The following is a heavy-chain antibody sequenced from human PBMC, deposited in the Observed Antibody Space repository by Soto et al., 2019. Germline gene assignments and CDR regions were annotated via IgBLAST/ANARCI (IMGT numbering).Heavy chain of an antibody. Sequence: EVQLLESGGGLVQPGGSLRVSCTASGFTFSNYGMSWVRQAPGKGLEWVSRISGSGGGIYYADSVRGRFTLSRDNSKNTLYMQMNDRRVEDTAVYYCATNPSLIVVEWFDSGGQGTMVPVSS. CDR1: GFTFSNYG. D-gene: IGHD2-15*01. CDR2: ISGSGGGI. J-gene: IGHJ5*01. CDR3: ATNPSLIVVEWFDS. V-gene: IGHV3-23*01.